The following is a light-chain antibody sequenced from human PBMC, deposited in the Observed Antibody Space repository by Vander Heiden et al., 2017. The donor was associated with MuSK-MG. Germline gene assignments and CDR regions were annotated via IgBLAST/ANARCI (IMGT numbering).Light chain of an antibody. CDR2: KDN. V-gene: IGLV3-1*01. J-gene: IGLJ1*01. CDR1: KLGGKY. Sequence: SYDLTQPPSVSVSPGQTASITCSGDKLGGKYACWYQQKPGQSPALLIYKDNKRPSGIPGRFSGSNSGNTATLTISGAQAMDEADYYCQAWDSSTATVFGTGTKVTVL. CDR3: QAWDSSTATV.